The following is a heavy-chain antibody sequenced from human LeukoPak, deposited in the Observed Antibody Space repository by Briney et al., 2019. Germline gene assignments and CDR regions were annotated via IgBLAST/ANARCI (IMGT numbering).Heavy chain of an antibody. CDR2: ISSSGSTI. J-gene: IGHJ6*02. V-gene: IGHV3-48*03. D-gene: IGHD3-9*01. CDR1: GFTFSSYE. CDR3: ARDRGTYYDILTGLYYYYGMDV. Sequence: GGSLRLSCAASGFTFSSYEMNWVRQAPGKGLEWVSYISSSGSTIYYADSVKGRFTISRDNAKNSLYLQMNGLRAEDTAVYYCARDRGTYYDILTGLYYYYGMDVWGQGTTVTVSS.